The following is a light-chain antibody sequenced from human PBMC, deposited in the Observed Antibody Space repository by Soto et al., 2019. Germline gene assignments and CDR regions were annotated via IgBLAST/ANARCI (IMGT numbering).Light chain of an antibody. CDR3: QQYDTWPWT. V-gene: IGKV3-15*01. Sequence: EIVMTQSPATLSVSPGGRATLSCRASQSISDTLAWYQQKPGQAPRLLIHGASTRAPGFPSRFSGSGSGTDFTLTISSLQSEDFAVYYCQQYDTWPWTFGQGTKVEIK. CDR1: QSISDT. J-gene: IGKJ1*01. CDR2: GAS.